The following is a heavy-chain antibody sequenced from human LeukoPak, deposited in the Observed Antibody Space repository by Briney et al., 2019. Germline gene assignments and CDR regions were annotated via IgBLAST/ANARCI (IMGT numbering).Heavy chain of an antibody. CDR3: ARRDGYSYGLNPYDY. D-gene: IGHD5-18*01. Sequence: PSETLSLTCTVSGGSISRSSYYWGWIRQPPGKGLEWIGSIYYSGSTYYNPSLKSRVTISVDTSKNQFSLKLSSVTAADTAVYYCARRDGYSYGLNPYDYWGQGTLVTVSS. CDR2: IYYSGST. CDR1: GGSISRSSYY. V-gene: IGHV4-39*01. J-gene: IGHJ4*02.